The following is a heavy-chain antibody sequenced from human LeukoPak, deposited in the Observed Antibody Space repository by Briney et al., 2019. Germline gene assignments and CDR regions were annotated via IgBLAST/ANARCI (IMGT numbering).Heavy chain of an antibody. CDR3: ARQPPTQYCSSATCYTLDI. V-gene: IGHV4-30-4*08. CDR1: GGSISSGDYY. J-gene: IGHJ3*02. D-gene: IGHD2-2*02. CDR2: ISHSGNS. Sequence: PSQTLSLTCTVSGGSISSGDYYWSWIRQPPGKGLEWIGYISHSGNSYFNPSLKSRIILSVDTSTNQFSLKLSSVTAADTAVYYCARQPPTQYCSSATCYTLDIWGQGTMVTVSS.